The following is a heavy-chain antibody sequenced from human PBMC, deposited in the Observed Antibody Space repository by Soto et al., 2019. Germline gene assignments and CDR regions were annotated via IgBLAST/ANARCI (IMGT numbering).Heavy chain of an antibody. V-gene: IGHV3-49*03. CDR3: TRQRIAAAGTYYYSSGMDA. CDR1: GFTFSDYA. D-gene: IGHD6-13*01. CDR2: IRSKAYGGTT. J-gene: IGHJ6*02. Sequence: GGSLRLSCTASGFTFSDYAMSWFRQAPGKGLEWVGFIRSKAYGGTTEYAASVKGRFTISRDDSKSIAYLQMNSLKTEDTAVYYCTRQRIAAAGTYYYSSGMDAWGQGTTVTVSS.